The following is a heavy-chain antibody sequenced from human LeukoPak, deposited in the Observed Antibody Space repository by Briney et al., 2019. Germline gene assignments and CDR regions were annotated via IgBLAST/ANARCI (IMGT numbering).Heavy chain of an antibody. J-gene: IGHJ4*02. CDR3: ASIGYSSGWPFAGFDY. Sequence: SVKVSCKASGGTFSSYAISWVRQAPGQGLEWMGGIIPIFGTANYAQKFQGRVTITTDESTSTAYMELGSLRSEDTAVYYCASIGYSSGWPFAGFDYWGQGTLVTVSS. D-gene: IGHD6-19*01. V-gene: IGHV1-69*05. CDR2: IIPIFGTA. CDR1: GGTFSSYA.